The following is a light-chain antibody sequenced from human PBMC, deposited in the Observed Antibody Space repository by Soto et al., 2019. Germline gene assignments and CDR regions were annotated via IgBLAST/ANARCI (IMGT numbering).Light chain of an antibody. V-gene: IGKV1-5*01. Sequence: DIQMTQSPSNLSASVGDSVTVTCRASQSIGTWLAWYQQKPGTAPKLLIDGASSLETGVSSRFSGSGSGTKFTLTITSLHPDDFATYYCQQYATYSPEWTFGQGTKVDIK. J-gene: IGKJ1*01. CDR3: QQYATYSPEWT. CDR1: QSIGTW. CDR2: GAS.